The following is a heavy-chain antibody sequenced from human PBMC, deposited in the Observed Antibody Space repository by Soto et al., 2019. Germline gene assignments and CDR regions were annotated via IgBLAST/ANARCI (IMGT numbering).Heavy chain of an antibody. CDR3: ARDLDYDSRAALSSNPRDY. CDR1: GYTFTSYG. D-gene: IGHD3-22*01. J-gene: IGHJ4*02. V-gene: IGHV1-18*04. CDR2: ISAYNGNT. Sequence: ASVKVSCKASGYTFTSYGISWVRQAPGQGLEWMGWISAYNGNTNYAQKLQGRVTMTTDTSTSTAYMELRSLRSDDTAVYYCARDLDYDSRAALSSNPRDYWGQGTLVTVSS.